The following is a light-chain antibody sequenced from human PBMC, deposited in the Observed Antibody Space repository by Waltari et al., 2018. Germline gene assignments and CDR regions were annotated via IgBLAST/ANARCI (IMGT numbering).Light chain of an antibody. J-gene: IGLJ3*02. CDR3: SSYTSSNTWV. V-gene: IGLV2-14*03. CDR2: DVN. Sequence: QFALTQPASVSGSPGQSIPISCTGSSSDVGGYDSVSCYQQHPGKAPKFTIYDVNKRPYGISNRFSGSKSGNTASLTISGLQAEDEAHYYCSSYTSSNTWVFGGGTKLTVL. CDR1: SSDVGGYDS.